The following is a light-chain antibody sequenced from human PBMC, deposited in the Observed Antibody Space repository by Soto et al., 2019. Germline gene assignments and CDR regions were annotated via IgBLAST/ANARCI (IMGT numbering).Light chain of an antibody. CDR3: SSYAGSSSFVV. Sequence: QSVLTQAASVSGSPGQSITISCTGTSRDVGTYNLVSWYQQYPGKVPKLIIYEVTKRPSGVSNRFSGSKSVNSASLTISGLQAEDEADYYCSSYAGSSSFVVFGGGTKLTVL. CDR2: EVT. CDR1: SRDVGTYNL. J-gene: IGLJ2*01. V-gene: IGLV2-23*02.